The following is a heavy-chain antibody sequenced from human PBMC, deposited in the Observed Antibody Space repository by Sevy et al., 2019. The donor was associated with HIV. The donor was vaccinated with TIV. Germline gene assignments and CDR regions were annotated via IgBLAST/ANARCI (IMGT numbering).Heavy chain of an antibody. J-gene: IGHJ5*02. CDR3: ARGRGVFGAVAINWFDP. D-gene: IGHD3-3*01. CDR1: GFTVSSSY. V-gene: IGHV3-53*01. CDR2: IYSGGST. Sequence: GRSLRLSCAASGFTVSSSYMTWVRQPPGKGLEWVSVIYSGGSTYYADSVKGRFTISRDNSKNTLYLQMNTLRADDTAVYYCARGRGVFGAVAINWFDPWGQGALVTVSS.